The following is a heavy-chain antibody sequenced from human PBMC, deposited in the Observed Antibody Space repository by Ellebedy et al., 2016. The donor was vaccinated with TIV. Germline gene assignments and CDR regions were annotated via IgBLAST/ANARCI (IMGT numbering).Heavy chain of an antibody. D-gene: IGHD6-19*01. J-gene: IGHJ4*02. V-gene: IGHV4-59*01. CDR2: IYHTGGT. Sequence: GSLRLXXTVSGGSIRSYYWSWIRQSPGKGLEWIGYIYHTGGTNYNPSLKSRVTISVDTSKNQFALKLKSVTAADTAVYYCASIAVTGTPDDYWGQGTRVTVSS. CDR1: GGSIRSYY. CDR3: ASIAVTGTPDDY.